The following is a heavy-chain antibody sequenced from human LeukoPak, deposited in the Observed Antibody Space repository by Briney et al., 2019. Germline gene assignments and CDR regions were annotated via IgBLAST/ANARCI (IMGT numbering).Heavy chain of an antibody. CDR3: ARDIVGAAYDAFDI. J-gene: IGHJ3*02. CDR1: GGTFSSYA. CDR2: IIPIFGTA. D-gene: IGHD1-26*01. V-gene: IGHV1-69*13. Sequence: SVKVSCKASGGTFSSYAISWVRQAPGQGLEWMGGIIPIFGTANYAQKFQGRVTITADESTSTAYMELSSLRSEDTAVYYCARDIVGAAYDAFDIWCQGTMVTVSS.